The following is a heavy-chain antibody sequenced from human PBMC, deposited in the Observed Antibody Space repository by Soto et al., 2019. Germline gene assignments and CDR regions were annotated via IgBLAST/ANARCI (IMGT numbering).Heavy chain of an antibody. V-gene: IGHV3-23*01. CDR1: GFTFNNYA. CDR2: ISGGGDTT. CDR3: AKGRGGSGSLTPRVDF. J-gene: IGHJ4*02. Sequence: VQLSECGGGLVQPGRSLRLSCAASGFTFNNYAMTWVRQAPGKGLEWVSAISGGGDTTSYADSVKGRFTVSRDGSNNTLYLQMSSLRAEDTALYYCAKGRGGSGSLTPRVDFWGQGTLVTVSS. D-gene: IGHD3-10*01.